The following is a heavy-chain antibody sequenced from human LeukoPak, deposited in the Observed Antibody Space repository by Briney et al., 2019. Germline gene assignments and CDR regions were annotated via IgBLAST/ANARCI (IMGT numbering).Heavy chain of an antibody. Sequence: ASETLSLTCTVSGGSISSYYWSWIRQPPGKGLEWIGYIYYSGSTNYNPSLKSRVTISVDTSKNQFSLKLSSVTAADTAVYYCARGTYGSGSYKYWGQGTLVTVSS. J-gene: IGHJ4*02. D-gene: IGHD3-10*01. CDR1: GGSISSYY. CDR2: IYYSGST. CDR3: ARGTYGSGSYKY. V-gene: IGHV4-59*12.